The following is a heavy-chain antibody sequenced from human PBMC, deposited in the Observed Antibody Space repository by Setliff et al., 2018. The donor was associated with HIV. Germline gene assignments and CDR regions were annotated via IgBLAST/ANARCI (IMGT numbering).Heavy chain of an antibody. CDR1: GASISSYY. Sequence: PSETLSLTCKVSGASISSYYWSWVRQPPGKGLEWIGEINHRGSTNYNPSLKSRVTMSVDTSKNQFSLKLNSVTAADTAVYYCARGGRDGIAWGQGTLVTVSS. D-gene: IGHD2-21*01. CDR3: ARGGRDGIA. J-gene: IGHJ5*02. V-gene: IGHV4-34*01. CDR2: INHRGST.